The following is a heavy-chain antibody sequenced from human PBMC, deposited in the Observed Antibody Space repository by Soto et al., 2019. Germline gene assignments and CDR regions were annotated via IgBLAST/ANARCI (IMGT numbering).Heavy chain of an antibody. CDR2: IKSKTEGGTT. CDR3: TTEYDFGSGYYERPPYCWFDP. D-gene: IGHD3-3*01. CDR1: GFTFSNAW. V-gene: IGHV3-15*01. J-gene: IGHJ5*02. Sequence: EVQLVESGGGLVKPGGSLRLSCAASGFTFSNAWMSWVRQAPGKGLEWVGRIKSKTEGGTTDYGAPVKGRFTISRDDSENTLHLPMNSLKTEDTAVYYCTTEYDFGSGYYERPPYCWFDPWGQGTLVTVSS.